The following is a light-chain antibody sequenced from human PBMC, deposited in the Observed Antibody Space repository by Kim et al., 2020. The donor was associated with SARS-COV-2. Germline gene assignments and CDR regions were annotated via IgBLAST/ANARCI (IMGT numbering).Light chain of an antibody. V-gene: IGKV1-27*01. CDR1: QDIGNF. J-gene: IGKJ4*01. CDR3: QHYLSVPLT. Sequence: ASVGDAVTSTCRASQDIGNFLVWYQQRPGKVPKLLIYSASTVQSWVPSRFSGSGYGTDFTLTISRLQPEDVATYYCQHYLSVPLTFGGGTKVDIK. CDR2: SAS.